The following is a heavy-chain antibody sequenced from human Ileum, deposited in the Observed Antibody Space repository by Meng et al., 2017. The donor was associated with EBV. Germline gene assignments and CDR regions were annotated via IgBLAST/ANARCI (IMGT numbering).Heavy chain of an antibody. CDR1: GGSSSRSNW. V-gene: IGHV4-4*02. J-gene: IGHJ4*02. CDR2: IYHSGST. CDR3: ARDFGPHQLWY. Sequence: QVQLQESGRGLVKASGTLSLTGAGSGGSSSRSNWWSWVRQPPGKGLEWIGEIYHSGSTNYNPSLKSRVTISVDKSKNQFSLKLSSVTAADTAVYYCARDFGPHQLWYWGQGTLVTVSS. D-gene: IGHD3-16*01.